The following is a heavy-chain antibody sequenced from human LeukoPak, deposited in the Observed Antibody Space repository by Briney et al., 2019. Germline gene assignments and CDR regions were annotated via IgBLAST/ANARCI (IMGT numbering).Heavy chain of an antibody. Sequence: GSLRLSLASSGFTFCSYSIKLGPQAPGKGLEWVSAISGSGGSTYYADSVKGRFTISRDNSKNTLYLQMNSLRAEDTAVYYCAKGRGSMIVPVIYYWGQGTLVTVSS. CDR2: ISGSGGST. V-gene: IGHV3-23*01. CDR3: AKGRGSMIVPVIYY. CDR1: GFTFCSYS. D-gene: IGHD3-22*01. J-gene: IGHJ4*02.